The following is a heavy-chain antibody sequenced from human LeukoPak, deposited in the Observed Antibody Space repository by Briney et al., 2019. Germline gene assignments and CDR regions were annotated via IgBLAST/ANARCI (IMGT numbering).Heavy chain of an antibody. CDR1: GFTFSAYS. CDR3: ARDPYRHSDGHPGY. CDR2: ITRSGNTI. V-gene: IGHV3-48*02. Sequence: GGSLRLSCAASGFTFSAYSMNWVRQAPGKGLEWVSFITRSGNTIHYVDSVKGRFTISRDNARNSLFLQMNSLRDEDTAVYFCARDPYRHSDGHPGYWGQGTLVTVSS. D-gene: IGHD2-15*01. J-gene: IGHJ4*02.